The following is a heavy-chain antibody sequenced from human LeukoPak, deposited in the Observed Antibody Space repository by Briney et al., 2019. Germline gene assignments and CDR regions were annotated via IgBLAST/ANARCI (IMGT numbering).Heavy chain of an antibody. V-gene: IGHV1-69*13. Sequence: GASVKVSCKASGGTFSSYAISWVRQAPGQGLEWMGGIIPISGTANYAQKFQGRVTITADESTSTAYMELSSLRSEDTAVYYCARDRLGVLWFGEFYYFDYWGQGTLVTVSS. D-gene: IGHD3-10*01. J-gene: IGHJ4*02. CDR3: ARDRLGVLWFGEFYYFDY. CDR1: GGTFSSYA. CDR2: IIPISGTA.